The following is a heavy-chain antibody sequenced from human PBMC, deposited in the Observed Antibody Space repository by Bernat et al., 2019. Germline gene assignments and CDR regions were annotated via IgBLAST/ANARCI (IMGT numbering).Heavy chain of an antibody. J-gene: IGHJ3*02. CDR1: GFTFSSYS. CDR3: ARVGTTDAFDI. CDR2: ISSSSSTI. V-gene: IGHV3-48*01. D-gene: IGHD1-1*01. Sequence: EVQLVESGGGLVQPGGSLRLSCAASGFTFSSYSMNWVRQAPGKGLEWVSYISSSSSTIYYADSVKGRFTISRDNAKNSLYLQMNSLRAEDTAVYYCARVGTTDAFDIWGQGTMVTVSS.